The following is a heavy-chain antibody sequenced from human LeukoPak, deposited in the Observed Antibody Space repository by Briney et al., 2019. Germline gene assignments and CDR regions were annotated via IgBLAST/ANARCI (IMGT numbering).Heavy chain of an antibody. CDR1: GFTFSSYS. J-gene: IGHJ3*02. D-gene: IGHD3-9*01. Sequence: GRSLRLSCAASGFTFSSYSMNWVRQAPGKGLEWVSYISSSSSTIYYADSVKGRFTISRDNAKNSLYLQMNSLRDEDTAVYYCARDSSHYDILTGYYGAFDIWGQGTMVTVSS. CDR3: ARDSSHYDILTGYYGAFDI. CDR2: ISSSSSTI. V-gene: IGHV3-48*02.